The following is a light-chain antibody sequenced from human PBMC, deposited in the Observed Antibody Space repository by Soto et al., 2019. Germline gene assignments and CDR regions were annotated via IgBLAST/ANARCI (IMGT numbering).Light chain of an antibody. V-gene: IGLV2-14*01. Sequence: QSALTQPASVSGSPGQSITISCTGTSSDVGAYNYVSWYQQHPGKAPKLMIYGVTNRPSGVSNRFSGSKSGNTASLTISGLQAEEEADYYCSSYTTSTTLSVVFGGGTKLTV. CDR1: SSDVGAYNY. CDR2: GVT. J-gene: IGLJ2*01. CDR3: SSYTTSTTLSVV.